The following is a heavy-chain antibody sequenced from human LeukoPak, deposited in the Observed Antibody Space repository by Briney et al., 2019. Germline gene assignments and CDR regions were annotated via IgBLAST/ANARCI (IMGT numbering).Heavy chain of an antibody. CDR1: GYTFTGYY. CDR3: ARGGDSGSYPYYYYYYMDV. D-gene: IGHD1-26*01. V-gene: IGHV1-2*02. CDR2: INPNSGGT. Sequence: ASVKVSCKASGYTFTGYYMHWVRQAPGQGLEWMGWINPNSGGTNYAQKFQGRVTMTRDTSISTAYMELSRLRSDDTAVYYCARGGDSGSYPYYYYYYMDVWGKGTTVTVSS. J-gene: IGHJ6*03.